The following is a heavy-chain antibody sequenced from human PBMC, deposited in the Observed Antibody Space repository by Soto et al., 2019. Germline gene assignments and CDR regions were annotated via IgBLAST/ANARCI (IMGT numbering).Heavy chain of an antibody. Sequence: GSLRLSCAASVFTFSSYSMNWVRQAPGKGLEWVSSISSSSSYIYYADSVKGRFTISRDNAKNSPYLQMNSLRAEDTAVYYCARDPPYYYDSSGYYDYWGQGTLVTVSS. CDR2: ISSSSSYI. CDR1: VFTFSSYS. V-gene: IGHV3-21*01. D-gene: IGHD3-22*01. J-gene: IGHJ4*02. CDR3: ARDPPYYYDSSGYYDY.